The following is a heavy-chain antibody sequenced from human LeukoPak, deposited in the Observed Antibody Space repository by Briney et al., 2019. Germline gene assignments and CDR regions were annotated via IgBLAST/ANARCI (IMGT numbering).Heavy chain of an antibody. CDR1: GFTFSSYI. J-gene: IGHJ4*02. Sequence: GGSLRLSCAASGFTFSSYIMNWVRQAPGKGLEWVSSISSSSSYIYYADSVKGRFTISRDNAKNSLYLQMNSLRAEDTAVYYCARESIAAAGTFDYWGQGTLVTVSS. CDR3: ARESIAAAGTFDY. D-gene: IGHD6-13*01. CDR2: ISSSSSYI. V-gene: IGHV3-21*01.